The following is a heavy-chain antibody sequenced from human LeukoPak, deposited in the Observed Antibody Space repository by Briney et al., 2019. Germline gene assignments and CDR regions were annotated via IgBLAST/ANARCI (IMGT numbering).Heavy chain of an antibody. J-gene: IGHJ4*02. CDR2: INQDGSEK. CDR3: AKEYCSGGTCYLPGY. CDR1: GFTFSSYW. D-gene: IGHD2-15*01. V-gene: IGHV3-7*03. Sequence: PGGSLRLSCAASGFTFSSYWMSWVRQAPGTGLEWVANINQDGSEKYYVDSVKGRFTISRDNAKNSLYLQMNSLRAEDTAVYYCAKEYCSGGTCYLPGYWGQGTLVTVSS.